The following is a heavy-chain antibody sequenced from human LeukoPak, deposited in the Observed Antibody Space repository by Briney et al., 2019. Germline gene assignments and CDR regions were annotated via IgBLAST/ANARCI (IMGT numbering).Heavy chain of an antibody. J-gene: IGHJ2*01. CDR2: IYYSGST. V-gene: IGHV4-59*01. CDR3: ARDYPQGVVVINRYFDL. Sequence: SETLSLTCTASGSSISSYYRSWLRQPPGKGLEWVGYIYYSGSTNYNPSLKSRVTISVDTSKNQFSLKLSSVTAADTAVHYCARDYPQGVVVINRYFDLWGRGTLVTVSS. D-gene: IGHD3-22*01. CDR1: GSSISSYY.